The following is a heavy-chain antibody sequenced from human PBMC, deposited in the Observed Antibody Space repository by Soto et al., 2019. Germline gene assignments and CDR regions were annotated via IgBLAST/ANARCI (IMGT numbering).Heavy chain of an antibody. Sequence: SETLSLTCTVSGGSISSYYWSWIRQPPGKGLEWIGYIYYSGSTNYNPSLKSRVTISVDTSKNQFSLKLSSVTAADTAVYYCARGVGYSSSWYGLFFDYWGQGTLVTVSS. CDR1: GGSISSYY. V-gene: IGHV4-59*01. D-gene: IGHD6-13*01. J-gene: IGHJ4*02. CDR3: ARGVGYSSSWYGLFFDY. CDR2: IYYSGST.